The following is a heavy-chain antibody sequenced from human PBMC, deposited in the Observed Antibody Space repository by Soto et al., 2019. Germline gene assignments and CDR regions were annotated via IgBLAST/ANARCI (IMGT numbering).Heavy chain of an antibody. CDR2: IIPIFGTA. Sequence: ASVKVSCKASGGTFSSYAISWVRQAPGQGLEWMGGIIPIFGTANYAQKFQGRVTITADESTSTAYMELSSLRSDDTAVYYCVKDRDSNSWPSRDVWGPGTTVTV. CDR3: VKDRDSNSWPSRDV. CDR1: GGTFSSYA. D-gene: IGHD3-22*01. J-gene: IGHJ6*02. V-gene: IGHV1-69*13.